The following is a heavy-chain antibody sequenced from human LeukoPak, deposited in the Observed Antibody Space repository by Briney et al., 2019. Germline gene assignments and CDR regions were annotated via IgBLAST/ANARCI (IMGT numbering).Heavy chain of an antibody. CDR1: GFTFSSYA. J-gene: IGHJ4*02. V-gene: IGHV3-23*01. Sequence: GGSLRLSCAASGFTFSSYAMSWVRQAPGKGLEWVPAISGSGGSTYYADSVKGRFTISRDNSKNTLYLQMNSLRAEDTAVYYCAKDFGDHQKPYSSSSGPFDYWGQGTLVTVSS. CDR2: ISGSGGST. D-gene: IGHD6-6*01. CDR3: AKDFGDHQKPYSSSSGPFDY.